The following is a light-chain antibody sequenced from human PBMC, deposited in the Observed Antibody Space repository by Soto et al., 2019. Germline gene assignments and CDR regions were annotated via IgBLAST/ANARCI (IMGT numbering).Light chain of an antibody. CDR1: QSLVFSDGNTY. V-gene: IGKV2-30*01. Sequence: DVVMTQSPLSLPVTLGQPASISCRSSQSLVFSDGNTYLSWIHQRPGQSPRRLIYKVSYRDSGVRDRVSGSGSGTDFTLEISRVETEDVGVYYCVQGTYWPPYTGGQGTKLEIK. J-gene: IGKJ2*01. CDR2: KVS. CDR3: VQGTYWPPYT.